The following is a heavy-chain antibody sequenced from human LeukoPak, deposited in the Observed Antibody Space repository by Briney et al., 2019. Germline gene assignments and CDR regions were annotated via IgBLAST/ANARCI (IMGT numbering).Heavy chain of an antibody. J-gene: IGHJ3*02. D-gene: IGHD6-13*01. CDR1: GGSFSGYY. CDR2: INHSGST. V-gene: IGHV4-34*01. Sequence: SETLSLTCAVSGGSFSGYYWSWIRQPPGKGLEWIWEINHSGSTNYNPSLKSRVTISVDTSKNQFSLKLSSVTAADTAVYYCAREGRIAGLVIWGKGTMVTVSS. CDR3: AREGRIAGLVI.